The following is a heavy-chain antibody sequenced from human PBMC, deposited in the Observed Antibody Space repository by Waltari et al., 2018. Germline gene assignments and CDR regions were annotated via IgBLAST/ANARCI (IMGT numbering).Heavy chain of an antibody. CDR1: GFTFSDYG. J-gene: IGHJ3*01. CDR2: IRYDASDI. CDR3: AKVGVGLTTWYPFDV. V-gene: IGHV3-30*02. D-gene: IGHD1-1*01. Sequence: QVHLVESGGGVVQPGGSLRLSCAASGFTFSDYGMHWVGQAPGKGLGWLAFIRYDASDIYYRDSVKGRFTISRDNSKNTLFLQMSSLRPEDTAVYYCAKVGVGLTTWYPFDVWGQGTMVTVSS.